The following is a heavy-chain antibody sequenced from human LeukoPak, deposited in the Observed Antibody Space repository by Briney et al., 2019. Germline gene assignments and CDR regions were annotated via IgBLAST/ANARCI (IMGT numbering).Heavy chain of an antibody. Sequence: ASVKVSCKASGYTFTSYGISWVRQAPGQGLEWMGRINPNSGGTNYAQKFQGRVTMTRDTSISTAYMELSRLRSDDTAVYYCARVDRGGLYWYFDLWGRGTLVTVSS. CDR2: INPNSGGT. J-gene: IGHJ2*01. D-gene: IGHD3-10*01. CDR1: GYTFTSYG. CDR3: ARVDRGGLYWYFDL. V-gene: IGHV1-2*06.